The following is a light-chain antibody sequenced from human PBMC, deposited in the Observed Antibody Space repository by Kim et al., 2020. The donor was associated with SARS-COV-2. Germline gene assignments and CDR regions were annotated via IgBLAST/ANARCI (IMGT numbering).Light chain of an antibody. CDR3: QQYYSTPPS. Sequence: RASLKCKPSQTVLYNSNNKNYLAWYQQKPGQAPKLLIYWASIRESGVSDRFSGSGSETDFTLTISSLQDEDVAVYYCQQYYSTPPSFGQGTKLEI. CDR2: WAS. J-gene: IGKJ2*03. V-gene: IGKV4-1*01. CDR1: QTVLYNSNNKNY.